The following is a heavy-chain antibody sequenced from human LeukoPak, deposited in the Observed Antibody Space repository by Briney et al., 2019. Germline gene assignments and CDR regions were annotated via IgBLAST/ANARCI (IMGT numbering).Heavy chain of an antibody. CDR2: IYPGDSDT. Sequence: GESLKISCKGSGYSFTNYWIGWVRQMPEKGLEWMGIIYPGDSDTRYSPSFQGQVTISADKSISTAYLQWSSLKASDTAMYYCARHSPHCSSTSCQIDYWGQGTLVTVSS. D-gene: IGHD2-2*01. J-gene: IGHJ4*02. CDR3: ARHSPHCSSTSCQIDY. V-gene: IGHV5-51*01. CDR1: GYSFTNYW.